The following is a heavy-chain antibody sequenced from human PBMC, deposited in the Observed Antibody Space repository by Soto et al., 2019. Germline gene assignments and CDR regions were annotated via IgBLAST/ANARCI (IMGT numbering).Heavy chain of an antibody. D-gene: IGHD3-16*02. Sequence: QLQLQQSGPGLVKPSETLFLTCTVSGGSISSSSYYWGWIRQPPGKGLEWIGRIYYSGSTYYNTSRSSRVTIAVHASMNHFPLTMRSVPAADTAVWYCARREISPHYRYWGQGTLVTVSS. CDR3: ARREISPHYRY. V-gene: IGHV4-39*01. CDR1: GGSISSSSYY. CDR2: IYYSGST. J-gene: IGHJ4*02.